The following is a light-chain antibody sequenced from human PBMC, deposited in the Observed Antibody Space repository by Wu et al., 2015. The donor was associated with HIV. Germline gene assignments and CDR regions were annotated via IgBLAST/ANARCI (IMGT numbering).Light chain of an antibody. CDR3: QQYDASPLT. J-gene: IGKJ4*01. Sequence: EIVLTQSPGTLPLSPGERATLSCRASQSISANYLAWYQQKPGQAPRLLIFGVSNRATGIPARFSGSGSGTDFTLTISGLEPEDFAVYYCQQYDASPLTFGGGTKVEIK. V-gene: IGKV3-20*01. CDR1: QSISANY. CDR2: GVS.